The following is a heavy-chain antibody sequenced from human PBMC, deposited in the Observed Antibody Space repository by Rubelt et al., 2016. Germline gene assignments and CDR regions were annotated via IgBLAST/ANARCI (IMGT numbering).Heavy chain of an antibody. CDR2: GST. J-gene: IGHJ5*02. V-gene: IGHV4-28*03. Sequence: GSTYYNPSLKSRVTMSVDTSKNQFSLKLSSVTAADTAVYYCARVSCSGGSCYAFRPPNWFDPWGQGTLVTVSS. D-gene: IGHD2-15*01. CDR3: ARVSCSGGSCYAFRPPNWFDP.